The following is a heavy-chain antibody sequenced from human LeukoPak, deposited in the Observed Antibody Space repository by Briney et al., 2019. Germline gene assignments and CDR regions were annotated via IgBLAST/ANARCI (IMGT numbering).Heavy chain of an antibody. V-gene: IGHV3-74*01. CDR1: GFTFSDYW. CDR2: VNGDGTST. J-gene: IGHJ4*02. Sequence: GGSLRLSCAASGFTFSDYWMHWVRQAPGKGPVWVARVNGDGTSTTYADSVKGRFTISRDNAKNTLYLQMNSLRAEDTAVYYCGRAYLDYAGRDYWGQGTLVTVSS. D-gene: IGHD3/OR15-3a*01. CDR3: GRAYLDYAGRDY.